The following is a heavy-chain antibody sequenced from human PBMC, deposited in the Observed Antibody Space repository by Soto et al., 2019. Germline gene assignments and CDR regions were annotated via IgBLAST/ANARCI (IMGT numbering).Heavy chain of an antibody. Sequence: SETLSLTCAVSGGSISSSNWRSWVRQPPGKGLEWVGEIYHSGSTNYNPSLKSRVTISEDKSKNQFSLKLSSVTAADTAVYYCAGVAAAGNHFDYWGQGTLVTVSS. CDR3: AGVAAAGNHFDY. CDR1: GGSISSSNW. J-gene: IGHJ4*02. CDR2: IYHSGST. D-gene: IGHD6-13*01. V-gene: IGHV4-4*02.